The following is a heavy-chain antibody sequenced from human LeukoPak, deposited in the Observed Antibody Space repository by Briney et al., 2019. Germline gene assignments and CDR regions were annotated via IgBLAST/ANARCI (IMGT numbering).Heavy chain of an antibody. D-gene: IGHD3-3*01. CDR3: ARSYDFWSGKTTFDP. CDR2: IYYSGST. V-gene: IGHV4-39*01. Sequence: SETLSLTCTVSGGSISSSSYYWGWIRQPPGKGLEWIGSIYYSGSTYYNPSLKSRVTISVDTSKNQFSLKLSSVTAANTAVYYCARSYDFWSGKTTFDPWGQGTLVTVSS. CDR1: GGSISSSSYY. J-gene: IGHJ5*02.